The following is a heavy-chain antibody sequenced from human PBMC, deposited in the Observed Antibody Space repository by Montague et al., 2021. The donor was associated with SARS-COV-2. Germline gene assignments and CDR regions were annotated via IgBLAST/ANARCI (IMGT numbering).Heavy chain of an antibody. J-gene: IGHJ5*01. D-gene: IGHD3-9*01. CDR3: ARAPFVPYFDWLVWFDS. CDR2: INPKTGGT. CDR1: GYTFTDYH. Sequence: SVKVSCKASGYTFTDYHMHWVRQAPGQGLDWIGWINPKTGGTHYAQKFQGWVTMTRDTSMTTAYMELSSLTSDDTTVYYCARAPFVPYFDWLVWFDSWGQGTMVTVSS. V-gene: IGHV1-2*04.